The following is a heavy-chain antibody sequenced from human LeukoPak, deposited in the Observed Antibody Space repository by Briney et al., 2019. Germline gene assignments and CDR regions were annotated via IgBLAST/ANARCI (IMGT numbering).Heavy chain of an antibody. V-gene: IGHV3-21*01. Sequence: GGSLRLSCAASGFTFSSYSMNRDRQAPGKGLEWVSSISSSSSYIYYADSVKGRFTISRDNAKNSLYLQMNSLRAEDTAVYYCAREPVVVTAAAFDIWGQGTMVTVSS. CDR1: GFTFSSYS. J-gene: IGHJ3*02. CDR2: ISSSSSYI. CDR3: AREPVVVTAAAFDI. D-gene: IGHD2-21*02.